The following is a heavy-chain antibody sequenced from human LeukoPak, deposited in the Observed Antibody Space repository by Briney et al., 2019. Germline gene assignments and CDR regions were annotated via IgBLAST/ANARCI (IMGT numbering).Heavy chain of an antibody. J-gene: IGHJ5*02. V-gene: IGHV4-39*01. D-gene: IGHD2-15*01. CDR2: IYYSGST. CDR3: ARVDGSCSGGSCPSGNWFDP. CDR1: GGSISSSSYY. Sequence: PSETLSLTSTVSGGSISSSSYYWGWIRQPQGKGLEWIGSIYYSGSTYYNPSLKSRVTISVDTSKNQFSLKLSSVTAADTAVYYCARVDGSCSGGSCPSGNWFDPWGQGTLVTVSS.